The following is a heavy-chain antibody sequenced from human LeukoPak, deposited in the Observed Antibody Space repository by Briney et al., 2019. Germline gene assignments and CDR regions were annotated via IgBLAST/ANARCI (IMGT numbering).Heavy chain of an antibody. CDR2: IYTSGST. CDR1: GGSISSYY. D-gene: IGHD2-2*01. J-gene: IGHJ4*02. CDR3: ARSGYCSSTSCYAVDYFDY. Sequence: PSETLSLTCTVSGGSISSYYWSWIRQPAGKGLEWSGRIYTSGSTNYNPSLKSRVTISVDKSKNQFSLKLSSVTAADTAVYYCARSGYCSSTSCYAVDYFDYWGQGTLVTVSS. V-gene: IGHV4-4*07.